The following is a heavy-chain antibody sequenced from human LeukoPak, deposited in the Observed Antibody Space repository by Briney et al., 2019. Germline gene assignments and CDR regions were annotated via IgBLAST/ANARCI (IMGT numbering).Heavy chain of an antibody. V-gene: IGHV3-7*01. CDR2: INEDGSEK. J-gene: IGHJ4*02. D-gene: IGHD3-10*01. Sequence: GGSLRLSCAASGFTFSNHWMSWVRQAPGKGLEWVANINEDGSEKYYVDSVKGRFTISRDDAKKSLYLQMNSLRVEDTAVYYCARDRYFGAWGQGTLVTVSS. CDR1: GFTFSNHW. CDR3: ARDRYFGA.